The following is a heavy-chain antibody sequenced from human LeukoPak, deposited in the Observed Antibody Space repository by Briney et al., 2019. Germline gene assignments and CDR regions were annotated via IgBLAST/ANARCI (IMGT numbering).Heavy chain of an antibody. J-gene: IGHJ5*02. CDR2: INHSGST. CDR3: ARGNDYSNYFDWFDP. Sequence: SETLSLTCAVSGGSFSGYYWSWICHPPGEGLGWVGEINHSGSTNYNPYLQCRVTISVDTSKNRFSLMLSSVTGADTAVYYCARGNDYSNYFDWFDPWGQGTLVTVSS. D-gene: IGHD4-11*01. V-gene: IGHV4-34*01. CDR1: GGSFSGYY.